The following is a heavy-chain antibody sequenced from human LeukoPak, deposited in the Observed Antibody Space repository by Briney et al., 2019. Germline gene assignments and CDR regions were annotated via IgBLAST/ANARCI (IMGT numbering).Heavy chain of an antibody. Sequence: GGSLRLSCAASGFTFSSYGMHWVRQAPGKGLEWVAVIWYDGSNKYYADSVKGRFTISRDNSKNTLYLQMNSLRAEDTAVYYCARDLEPGYCSSTSCYGGGYYYGMDVWGQGTTVTVSS. CDR1: GFTFSSYG. D-gene: IGHD2-2*01. CDR2: IWYDGSNK. V-gene: IGHV3-33*01. CDR3: ARDLEPGYCSSTSCYGGGYYYGMDV. J-gene: IGHJ6*02.